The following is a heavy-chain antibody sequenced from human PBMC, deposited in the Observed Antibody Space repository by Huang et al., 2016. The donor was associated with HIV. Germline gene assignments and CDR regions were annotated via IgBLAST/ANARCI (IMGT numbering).Heavy chain of an antibody. Sequence: QLVESGGDSCRGSGFFFNDFAINWFRQSPGKGLEWKGFVRSKAFGGASKSAPSVKDRFTASRDEAKNVAFLQMDNLQVDDTAIYYCSPSGDDYFYFYMDVWGNGTTVIVS. CDR2: VRSKAFGGAS. V-gene: IGHV3-49*03. J-gene: IGHJ6*03. D-gene: IGHD4-17*01. CDR3: SPSGDDYFYFYMDV. CDR1: GFFFNDFA.